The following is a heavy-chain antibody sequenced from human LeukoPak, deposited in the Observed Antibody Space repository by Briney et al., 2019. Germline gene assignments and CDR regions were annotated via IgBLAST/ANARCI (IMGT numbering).Heavy chain of an antibody. J-gene: IGHJ4*02. CDR3: ARHSSSWYAAN. CDR1: GGSISSYY. Sequence: PSETLSLTCTVSGGSISSYYWSWIRQPPGKGLEWIGYIDYSGRTNYNPSLRSRVTISVGTSKNNFSLKLSSVTAADTAVYHCARHSSSWYAANWGQGTLVTVSS. D-gene: IGHD6-13*01. CDR2: IDYSGRT. V-gene: IGHV4-59*08.